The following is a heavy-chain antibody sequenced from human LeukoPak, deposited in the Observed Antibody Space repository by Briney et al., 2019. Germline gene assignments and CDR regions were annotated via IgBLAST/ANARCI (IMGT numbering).Heavy chain of an antibody. CDR3: APHSPQLLSNWFDP. D-gene: IGHD2-2*01. CDR2: IYYSGST. CDR1: GGSISSGGYY. V-gene: IGHV4-39*01. Sequence: PSQTLSLTCTVSGGSISSGGYYWSWIRQPPGKGLEWIGSIYYSGSTYYNPSLKSRVTISVDTSKNQFSLKLSSVTAADTAVYYCAPHSPQLLSNWFDPWGQGTLVTVSS. J-gene: IGHJ5*02.